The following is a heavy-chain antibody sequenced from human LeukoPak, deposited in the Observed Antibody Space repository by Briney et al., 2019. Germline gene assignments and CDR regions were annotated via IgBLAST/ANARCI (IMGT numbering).Heavy chain of an antibody. V-gene: IGHV3-30*02. CDR3: ARDLGQYYDTSDNWFDP. J-gene: IGHJ5*02. Sequence: GGSLRLSCAASGFTFSSYGMHWVRQAPGKGLEWVAFIRYDVSNKYYADSVKGRFTISRDNAKNTLNLQMNSLRAEDTAVYYCARDLGQYYDTSDNWFDPWGQGTLVTVSS. D-gene: IGHD3-22*01. CDR1: GFTFSSYG. CDR2: IRYDVSNK.